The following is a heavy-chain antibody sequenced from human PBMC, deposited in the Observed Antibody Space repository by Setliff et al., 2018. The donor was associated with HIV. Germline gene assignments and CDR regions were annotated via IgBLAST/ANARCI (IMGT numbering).Heavy chain of an antibody. V-gene: IGHV4-31*03. CDR3: ARGGVLLRFGYFDH. Sequence: SETLSLTCTVSGGSISSGGYYWSWIRQHPEKGLEWIGYIYNSGITYYSQSLKSRATISQDMVENQFSLRLSSVTAADTAVYYCARGGVLLRFGYFDHWGQGSLVTAPQ. CDR1: GGSISSGGYY. CDR2: IYNSGIT. D-gene: IGHD5-12*01. J-gene: IGHJ4*01.